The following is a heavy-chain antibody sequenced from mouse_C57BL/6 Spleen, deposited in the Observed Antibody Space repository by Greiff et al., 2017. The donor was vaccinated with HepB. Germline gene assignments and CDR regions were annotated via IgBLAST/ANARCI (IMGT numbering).Heavy chain of an antibody. CDR3: ARGDDYGDWFAY. CDR2: INPNNGGT. CDR1: GYTFTDYN. J-gene: IGHJ3*01. D-gene: IGHD2-4*01. V-gene: IGHV1-18*01. Sequence: EVQLQQSGPELVKPGASVKIPCKASGYTFTDYNMDWVKQSHGKSLEWIGDINPNNGGTIYNQKFKGKATLTVDKSSSTAYMELRSLTSEDTAVYYCARGDDYGDWFAYWGQGTLVTVSA.